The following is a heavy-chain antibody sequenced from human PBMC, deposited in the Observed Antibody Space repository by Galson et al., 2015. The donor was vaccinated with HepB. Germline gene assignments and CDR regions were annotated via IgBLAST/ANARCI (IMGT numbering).Heavy chain of an antibody. D-gene: IGHD2-2*01. V-gene: IGHV1-69*13. CDR1: GGTFSSYA. Sequence: SVKVSCKASGGTFSSYAISWVRQAPGQGLEWMGGIIPIFGTANYAQKFQGRVTITADESTSTAYMELSSLRSEDTAVYYCARHRKSGLLPTRYCSSTSCLWDAFDIWGQGTMVTVSS. CDR2: IIPIFGTA. CDR3: ARHRKSGLLPTRYCSSTSCLWDAFDI. J-gene: IGHJ3*02.